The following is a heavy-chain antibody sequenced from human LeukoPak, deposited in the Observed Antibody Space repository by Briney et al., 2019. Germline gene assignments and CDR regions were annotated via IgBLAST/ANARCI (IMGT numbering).Heavy chain of an antibody. D-gene: IGHD2-2*01. V-gene: IGHV4-34*01. J-gene: IGHJ4*02. CDR1: GGSFSGYY. CDR2: INHSGST. Sequence: SETLSLTCAVYGGSFSGYYWSWIRQPPGKGLEWIGEINHSGSTNYNPSLKSRVTISVDTSKNQFSLKLSSVTAADTAVYYCARGRYCSSTSCYLNKKVYFDYWGQGTLVTVSS. CDR3: ARGRYCSSTSCYLNKKVYFDY.